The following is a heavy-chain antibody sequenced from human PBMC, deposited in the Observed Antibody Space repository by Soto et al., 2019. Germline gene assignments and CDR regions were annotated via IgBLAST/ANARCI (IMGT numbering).Heavy chain of an antibody. J-gene: IGHJ6*02. V-gene: IGHV1-69*01. D-gene: IGHD2-15*01. CDR1: GGTFSSYA. CDR3: AGPMDIVVEVAARGHYYGMDV. CDR2: IIPIFGTA. Sequence: QVQLVQSGAEVKKPGSSVKVSCKASGGTFSSYAISWVRQAPGQGLEWMGGIIPIFGTANYAQKFQGRVTITADESTSTAYMELSSLRSEDTAVHYCAGPMDIVVEVAARGHYYGMDVWGQGTTVTVSS.